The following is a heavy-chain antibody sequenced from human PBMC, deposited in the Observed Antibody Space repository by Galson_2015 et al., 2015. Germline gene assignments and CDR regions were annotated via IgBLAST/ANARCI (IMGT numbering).Heavy chain of an antibody. CDR1: GYTFTSYG. CDR3: AREYSPEYSSSPGDY. V-gene: IGHV1-18*01. CDR2: ISAYNGNT. D-gene: IGHD6-6*01. J-gene: IGHJ4*02. Sequence: QSGAEVKKPGASVKVSCTASGYTFTSYGISWVRQAPGQGLEWMGWISAYNGNTNYAQKLQGRVTMTTDTSTSTAYMELRSLRSDDTAVYYCAREYSPEYSSSPGDYWGQGTLVTVSS.